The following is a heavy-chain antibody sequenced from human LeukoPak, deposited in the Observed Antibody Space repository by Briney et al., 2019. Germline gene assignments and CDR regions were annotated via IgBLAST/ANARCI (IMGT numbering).Heavy chain of an antibody. J-gene: IGHJ4*02. Sequence: PGGSLRLSCAASGFTFSSYAMSWVRQAPRKGLEWVSAISGSGGSTYYADSVKGRFTISRDNSKNTLYLQMNSLRAEDTAVYYCAKGGWIQLWLFDYWGQGTLVTVSS. D-gene: IGHD5-18*01. CDR2: ISGSGGST. CDR3: AKGGWIQLWLFDY. V-gene: IGHV3-23*01. CDR1: GFTFSSYA.